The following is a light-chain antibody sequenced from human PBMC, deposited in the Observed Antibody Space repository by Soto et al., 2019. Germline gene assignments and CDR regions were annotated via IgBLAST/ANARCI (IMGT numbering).Light chain of an antibody. J-gene: IGKJ1*01. CDR1: QSISSY. Sequence: DIQMTQSPSSLSASVGDRVTITCRASQSISSYLNWYQQRPGKAPKVLIYGAYTLQSGVTSRFSGSGSGTEFTLTISSLQPDDFATYYCQQYNSYSWTVGQGTKVEIK. V-gene: IGKV1-39*01. CDR2: GAY. CDR3: QQYNSYSWT.